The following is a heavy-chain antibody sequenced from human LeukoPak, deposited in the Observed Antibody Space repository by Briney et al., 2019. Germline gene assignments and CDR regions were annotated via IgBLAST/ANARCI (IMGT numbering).Heavy chain of an antibody. D-gene: IGHD2-15*01. CDR2: ISSSSSTI. J-gene: IGHJ6*02. CDR3: ARDGRRREVVAAATPYYYYGMDV. CDR1: GFTFSSYS. V-gene: IGHV3-48*04. Sequence: GGSLRLSCAASGFTFSSYSMNWVRQAPGKGLEWVSYISSSSSTIYYADSVEGRFTISRDNAKNSLYLQMNSLRAEDTAVYYCARDGRRREVVAAATPYYYYGMDVWGQGTTVTVSS.